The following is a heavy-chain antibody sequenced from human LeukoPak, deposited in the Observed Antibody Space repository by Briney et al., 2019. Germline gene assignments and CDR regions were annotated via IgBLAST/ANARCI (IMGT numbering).Heavy chain of an antibody. D-gene: IGHD3-10*01. J-gene: IGHJ5*02. V-gene: IGHV4-4*07. CDR1: GGSISSYY. Sequence: SETLSLTCTVSGGSISSYYWSWIRQPAGKGLEWIGRIYTSGSTNYNPSLKSRVTMSVDTSKNQFSLKLSSVTAADTAVYYCARGISMVRGVTSANDWFDPWGQGTLVTVSS. CDR3: ARGISMVRGVTSANDWFDP. CDR2: IYTSGST.